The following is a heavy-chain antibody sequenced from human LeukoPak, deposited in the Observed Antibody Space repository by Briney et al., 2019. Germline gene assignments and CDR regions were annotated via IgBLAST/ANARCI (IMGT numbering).Heavy chain of an antibody. J-gene: IGHJ4*02. CDR2: IYTTGRT. D-gene: IGHD3-16*02. Sequence: SETLSLNCSVSGGSISSYWWSWIRQPAGKGLEFIGRIYTTGRTNYNPSLKSRVSMSVDTSKNKFSLELRSVTAADTAVYFCARAGYTISSYGFDYWGQGALVTVSS. V-gene: IGHV4-4*07. CDR3: ARAGYTISSYGFDY. CDR1: GGSISSYW.